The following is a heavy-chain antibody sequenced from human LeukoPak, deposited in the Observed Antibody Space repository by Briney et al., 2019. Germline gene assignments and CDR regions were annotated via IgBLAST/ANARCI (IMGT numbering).Heavy chain of an antibody. CDR1: GFTYTIYW. V-gene: IGHV3-7*01. D-gene: IGHD2-21*01. CDR2: IKQDGSEK. CDR3: ARGGHYFFDK. Sequence: GGSLRLSCVASGFTYTIYWMSWVRQAPGKGLEWVANIKQDGSEKYYVDSVKGRFTISIYNAKTSLFLQMNNLRFEDTAVYYFARGGHYFFDKWGQGNLVTVSS. J-gene: IGHJ4*02.